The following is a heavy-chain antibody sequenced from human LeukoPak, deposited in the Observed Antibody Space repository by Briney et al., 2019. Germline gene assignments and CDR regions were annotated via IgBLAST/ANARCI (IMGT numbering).Heavy chain of an antibody. Sequence: PSETLSLTCTVSGGSISSYYWSWIRQPPGKGLEWIGYIYYSGSTNYNPSPKSRVTISVDTSKNQFSLKLSSVTAADTAVYYCARDVGARPFDYWGQGTLVTVSS. CDR2: IYYSGST. CDR1: GGSISSYY. V-gene: IGHV4-59*01. D-gene: IGHD1-26*01. J-gene: IGHJ4*02. CDR3: ARDVGARPFDY.